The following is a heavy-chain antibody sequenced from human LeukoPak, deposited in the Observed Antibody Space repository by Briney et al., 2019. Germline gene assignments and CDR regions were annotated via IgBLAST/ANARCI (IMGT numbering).Heavy chain of an antibody. CDR1: GFTFDDYA. Sequence: GGSLRLSCAASGFTFDDYAMHWVRQAPGKGLEWVSGISWNSGSIGYADSVKGRFTISRDNAKNSLYLQMNSLRAEDTAVYYCAREGCSSTSCYGGSFDYWGQGTLVTVSS. V-gene: IGHV3-9*01. CDR3: AREGCSSTSCYGGSFDY. CDR2: ISWNSGSI. J-gene: IGHJ4*02. D-gene: IGHD2-2*01.